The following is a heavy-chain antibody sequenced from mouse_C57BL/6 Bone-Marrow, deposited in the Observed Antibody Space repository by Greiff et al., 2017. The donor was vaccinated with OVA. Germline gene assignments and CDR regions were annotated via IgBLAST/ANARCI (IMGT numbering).Heavy chain of an antibody. CDR3: TRDRTRVTTGFAY. CDR2: ISSGGDYI. Sequence: DVLLVESGEGLVKPGGSLKLSCAASGFTFSSYAMSWVRQTPEKRLEWVAYISSGGDYIYYADNVKGRFTISRDNARSTLYLQMSSLKSEDTDMYYCTRDRTRVTTGFAYWGQGTLVTVSA. J-gene: IGHJ3*01. D-gene: IGHD2-2*01. V-gene: IGHV5-9-1*02. CDR1: GFTFSSYA.